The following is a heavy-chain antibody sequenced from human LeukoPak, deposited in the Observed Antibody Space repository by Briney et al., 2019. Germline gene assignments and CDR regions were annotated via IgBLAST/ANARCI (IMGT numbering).Heavy chain of an antibody. CDR3: ARLQASYQEYFQH. CDR2: IYYSGST. CDR1: GGSISSYF. V-gene: IGHV4-59*08. D-gene: IGHD1-26*01. J-gene: IGHJ1*01. Sequence: SETLSLTCTVSGGSISSYFWSWIRQPPGKGLEWIGYIYYSGSTNYNPSLKCRVTMSVDTSKNQFSLKLSSVTAADTAVYYCARLQASYQEYFQHWGQGTLVTVSS.